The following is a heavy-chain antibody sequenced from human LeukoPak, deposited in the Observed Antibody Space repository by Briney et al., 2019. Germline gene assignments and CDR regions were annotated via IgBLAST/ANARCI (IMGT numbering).Heavy chain of an antibody. J-gene: IGHJ4*02. CDR1: GFTFSSYG. D-gene: IGHD4-17*01. Sequence: GGSLRLSCAASGFTFSSYGMTWVRQAPGKGLEWVSGISGSGSRTDYADSVKGRFTISRDNAKNSLYLQMNSLRVEDTGVYYCASLYGEILDYWGQGTLVTVSS. V-gene: IGHV3-23*01. CDR2: ISGSGSRT. CDR3: ASLYGEILDY.